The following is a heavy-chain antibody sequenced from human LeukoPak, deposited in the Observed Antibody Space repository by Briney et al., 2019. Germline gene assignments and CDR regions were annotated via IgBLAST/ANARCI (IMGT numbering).Heavy chain of an antibody. Sequence: SVKVSCKASGGTFSSYAISWVRQAPGQGLEWMGGIIPIFGTANYAQKFQGRVTITADESTSTAYMGLSSLRSEDTAVYYCARAASGYSYGSQVDYWGQGTLVTVSS. CDR2: IIPIFGTA. D-gene: IGHD5-18*01. V-gene: IGHV1-69*13. CDR1: GGTFSSYA. CDR3: ARAASGYSYGSQVDY. J-gene: IGHJ4*02.